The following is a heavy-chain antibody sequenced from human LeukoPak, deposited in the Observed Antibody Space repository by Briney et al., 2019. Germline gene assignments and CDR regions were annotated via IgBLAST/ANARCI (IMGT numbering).Heavy chain of an antibody. Sequence: PSETLSLTCSVSGYSISSGYYWGGIRQPPGKGLEWIGSIYHSGNTYYNPSLKSRVTISVDTSKNQFSLKLSSVTAADTAVYYCAREDAIYWFDPWGQGTLVTVSS. V-gene: IGHV4-38-2*02. CDR2: IYHSGNT. CDR1: GYSISSGYY. CDR3: AREDAIYWFDP. J-gene: IGHJ5*02.